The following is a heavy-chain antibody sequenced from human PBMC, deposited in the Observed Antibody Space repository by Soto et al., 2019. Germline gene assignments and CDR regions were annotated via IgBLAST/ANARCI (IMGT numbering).Heavy chain of an antibody. CDR1: GFTFSAYG. J-gene: IGHJ6*02. CDR2: ISYDGSNK. Sequence: ESGGGVVQPGRSLRHSCAASGFTFSAYGMHWVRQAPGKGLEWVAVISYDGSNKYYADSVKGRFTISRDNSKNTLYLQMNSLRAEDTAVYFCAKVTFSGDYYYSYGLDVWGQGTTVTVSS. V-gene: IGHV3-30*18. CDR3: AKVTFSGDYYYSYGLDV. D-gene: IGHD1-26*01.